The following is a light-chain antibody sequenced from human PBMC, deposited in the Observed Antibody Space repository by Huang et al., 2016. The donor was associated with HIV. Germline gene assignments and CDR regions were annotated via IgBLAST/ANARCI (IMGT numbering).Light chain of an antibody. CDR3: QRYNSAPLT. Sequence: DIEMTQSPSSLSASIRDTVTITCRASQGIDTYLAWYQQKPGKVPELLIYGASTLQPGIPSRFSGSGSETDFSLTINNLQPEDVATYFCQRYNSAPLTFGGGTKVAIK. J-gene: IGKJ4*01. V-gene: IGKV1-27*01. CDR2: GAS. CDR1: QGIDTY.